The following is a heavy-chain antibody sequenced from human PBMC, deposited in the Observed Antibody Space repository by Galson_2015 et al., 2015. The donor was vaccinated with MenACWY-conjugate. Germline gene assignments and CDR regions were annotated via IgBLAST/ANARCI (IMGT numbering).Heavy chain of an antibody. D-gene: IGHD7-27*01. J-gene: IGHJ4*02. V-gene: IGHV4-59*08. CDR1: GGSIRSHY. Sequence: LSLTCTVSGGSIRSHYWSWFRQPPGKGLEWIAYIRGTRSLKDNPSLKSRVTMSADKSNNQFSLRLISVTAADTAVYYCARIPTWGSSFGYFDYWGQGSLVAVSS. CDR3: ARIPTWGSSFGYFDY. CDR2: IRGTRSL.